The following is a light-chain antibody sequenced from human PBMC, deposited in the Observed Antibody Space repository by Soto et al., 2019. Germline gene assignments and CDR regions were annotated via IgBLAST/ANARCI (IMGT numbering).Light chain of an antibody. V-gene: IGKV2-30*01. CDR3: MQGTHWPRT. Sequence: DVVMTQSPVSLPVTLGQPASISCRSSESLVATDGITYLNWFHQRPGQSPRRLIYKVSDRDSGVPDRFRGSGSGTDFTPRISRVEAEDVGIYYCMQGTHWPRTFGQGTKVDIK. J-gene: IGKJ1*01. CDR2: KVS. CDR1: ESLVATDGITY.